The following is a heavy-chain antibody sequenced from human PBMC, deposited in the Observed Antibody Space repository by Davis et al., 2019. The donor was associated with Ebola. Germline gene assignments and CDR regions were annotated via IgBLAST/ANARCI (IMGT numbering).Heavy chain of an antibody. D-gene: IGHD3-10*01. CDR2: ISAYNGNT. CDR3: ARDMGMVQEANWFDP. Sequence: ASVKVSCKASGYTFTSYDITWVRQAPGQGLEWMGWISAYNGNTNYAQKLQGRVTMTTDTSTSTAYMELRSLRSDDTAVYYCARDMGMVQEANWFDPWGQGTLVTVSS. V-gene: IGHV1-18*01. J-gene: IGHJ5*02. CDR1: GYTFTSYD.